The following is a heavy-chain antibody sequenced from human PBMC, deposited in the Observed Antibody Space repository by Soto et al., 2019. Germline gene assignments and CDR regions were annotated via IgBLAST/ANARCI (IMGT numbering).Heavy chain of an antibody. Sequence: QVQLVQSGAEVKKPGASVKVSCKASGYTFTGYYMHWVRQAPGQGLEWMGWINHNSGGTNYAQKFQGWVTMTRDTSISTAYMELSRLRSDDTAVYYCARGGRDYHQTKNPFDYWGQGTLVTVSS. D-gene: IGHD4-17*01. CDR2: INHNSGGT. CDR3: ARGGRDYHQTKNPFDY. V-gene: IGHV1-2*04. J-gene: IGHJ4*02. CDR1: GYTFTGYY.